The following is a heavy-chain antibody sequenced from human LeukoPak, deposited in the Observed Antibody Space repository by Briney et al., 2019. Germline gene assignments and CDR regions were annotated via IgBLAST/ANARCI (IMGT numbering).Heavy chain of an antibody. V-gene: IGHV3-7*05. CDR2: LSQNGIEK. CDR3: ATGSSMPTDY. J-gene: IGHJ4*02. CDR1: GFTFSRYE. D-gene: IGHD2/OR15-2a*01. Sequence: GGSLRLSCAGSGFTFSRYEMNWVRQVPGTGLEWVATLSQNGIEKHYVDSVKGRFTFSRDTAKNSLYLQMNNLRAEDTAVYYCATGSSMPTDYWGQGTLVTVSS.